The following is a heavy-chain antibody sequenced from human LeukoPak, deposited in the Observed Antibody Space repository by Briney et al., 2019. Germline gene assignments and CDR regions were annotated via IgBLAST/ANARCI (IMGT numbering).Heavy chain of an antibody. D-gene: IGHD4-11*01. Sequence: SETLSLTCTVSGGSISSSSYYWNWIRQPAGKGLEWIGRIYTSGRTYYNPSLKSRVSMSVDTSKNQFSLKLSSVTAADTAVYYCARLSTVTTSFDYWGQGTLVTVSS. CDR2: IYTSGRT. CDR3: ARLSTVTTSFDY. J-gene: IGHJ4*02. CDR1: GGSISSSSYY. V-gene: IGHV4-61*02.